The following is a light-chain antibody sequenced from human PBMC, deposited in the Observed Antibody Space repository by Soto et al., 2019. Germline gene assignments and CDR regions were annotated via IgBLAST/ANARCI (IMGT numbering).Light chain of an antibody. CDR1: QSISNW. Sequence: DIQMTQSPSTLSASVGDRVTITCRASQSISNWLDWYQQKQGRAPKLLIYKATSLQSGVSSRFSGSASGTEFALTISSLQPDDFATYYCQRYNSNSRTLGQGTKVEIK. CDR3: QRYNSNSRT. CDR2: KAT. V-gene: IGKV1-5*03. J-gene: IGKJ1*01.